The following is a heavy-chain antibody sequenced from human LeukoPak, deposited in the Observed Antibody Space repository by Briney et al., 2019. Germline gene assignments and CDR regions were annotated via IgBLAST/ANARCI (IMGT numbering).Heavy chain of an antibody. J-gene: IGHJ5*02. D-gene: IGHD2-15*01. CDR2: IHYSGST. Sequence: SETLSLTCTVSGGSISSYYWNWIRQSPGKGLEWIGYIHYSGSTNYNPSLKSRVTISVDTSKNQFSLKLSSVTAADTAAYYCARDKYCSGGSCRGNWFDPWGQGTLVTVSS. CDR3: ARDKYCSGGSCRGNWFDP. CDR1: GGSISSYY. V-gene: IGHV4-59*01.